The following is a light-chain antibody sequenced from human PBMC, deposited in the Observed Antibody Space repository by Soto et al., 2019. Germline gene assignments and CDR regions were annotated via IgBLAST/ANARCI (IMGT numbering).Light chain of an antibody. V-gene: IGKV1-5*01. CDR1: QSISRG. Sequence: IQMTQSPSTLSSSVGDRVTITCRASQSISRGLAWYQQKPGKAPNVLIYDASTLESGVPSRFSGSGSGTEFTLTVNSLQPEDFATYYCQQGYTSAITFGQGTRLEIK. CDR3: QQGYTSAIT. J-gene: IGKJ5*01. CDR2: DAS.